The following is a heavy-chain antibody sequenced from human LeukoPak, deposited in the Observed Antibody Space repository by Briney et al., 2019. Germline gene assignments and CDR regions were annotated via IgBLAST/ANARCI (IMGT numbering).Heavy chain of an antibody. Sequence: ASVKVSCKASGGTFSSYAISWVRQAPGQGLEWMGGIIPIFGTANYAQKFQGRVTITADESTSTAYMELSSLRSDDTAVYYCARVPPIVGAPFDYWGQGTLVTVSS. CDR1: GGTFSSYA. D-gene: IGHD1-26*01. CDR3: ARVPPIVGAPFDY. V-gene: IGHV1-69*01. J-gene: IGHJ4*02. CDR2: IIPIFGTA.